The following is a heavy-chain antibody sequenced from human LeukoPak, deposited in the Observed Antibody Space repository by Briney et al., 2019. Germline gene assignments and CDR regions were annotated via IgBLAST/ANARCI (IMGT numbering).Heavy chain of an antibody. V-gene: IGHV6-1*01. J-gene: IGHJ4*02. D-gene: IGHD6-6*01. Sequence: SQTLSLTCAISGDSVSSNSAAWNWIRQSPSRGLEWLGRTYYRSKWYNDYAVSVKSRITINPDTSKNQFSLQLNSVTPEDTAVYYCARSTPPTSIAASGHFDYWGQGILVTVSS. CDR3: ARSTPPTSIAASGHFDY. CDR2: TYYRSKWYN. CDR1: GDSVSSNSAA.